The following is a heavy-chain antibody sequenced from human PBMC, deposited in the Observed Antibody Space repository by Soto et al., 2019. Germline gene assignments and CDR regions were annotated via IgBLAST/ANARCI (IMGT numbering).Heavy chain of an antibody. CDR3: AREYSYYDFWSGYYSFDY. D-gene: IGHD3-3*01. CDR1: GFTFSSYG. Sequence: GGSLRLSCAASGFTFSSYGMHWVRQAPGKGLEWVAVIWYDGSNKYYADSVKGRFTISRDNSKNTLYLQMNSLRAEDTALYYCAREYSYYDFWSGYYSFDYWGQGTLVTVSS. CDR2: IWYDGSNK. J-gene: IGHJ4*02. V-gene: IGHV3-33*01.